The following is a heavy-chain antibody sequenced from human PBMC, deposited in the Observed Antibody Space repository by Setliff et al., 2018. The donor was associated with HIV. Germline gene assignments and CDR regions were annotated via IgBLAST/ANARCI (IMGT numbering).Heavy chain of an antibody. CDR3: TRSGYCTNGVCYPYYFDY. Sequence: GGSLRLSCATSGFTFGEYPMGWFRQAPGKGLEWVSFIRTKNYRGTTEYAASVEGRFTISRDDSKSIAYLQMNSLKTEDTAVYYCTRSGYCTNGVCYPYYFDYWGRGTLVTVSS. J-gene: IGHJ4*02. CDR1: GFTFGEYP. D-gene: IGHD2-8*01. CDR2: IRTKNYRGTT. V-gene: IGHV3-49*03.